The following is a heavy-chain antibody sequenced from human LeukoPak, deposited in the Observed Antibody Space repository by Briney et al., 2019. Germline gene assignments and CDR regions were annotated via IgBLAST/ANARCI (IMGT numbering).Heavy chain of an antibody. D-gene: IGHD3-22*01. CDR1: GGSISRGGYY. V-gene: IGHV4-31*03. J-gene: IGHJ4*02. CDR2: IYYSGST. Sequence: SQTLSLTCTVSGGSISRGGYYWSWIRQHPGKGLEWIGYIYYSGSTYYNPSLKSRVTISVDTSKNQFSLKLSSVTAADTAVYYCARGGDGFYDSSGYYYTWGQGTLVTVSS. CDR3: ARGGDGFYDSSGYYYT.